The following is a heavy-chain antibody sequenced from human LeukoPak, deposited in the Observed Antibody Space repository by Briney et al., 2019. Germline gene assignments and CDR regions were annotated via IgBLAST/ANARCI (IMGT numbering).Heavy chain of an antibody. V-gene: IGHV1-2*02. CDR2: INPNSGGT. J-gene: IGHJ4*02. CDR3: ARDLNYDYVWGSLL. CDR1: GYTFTGYY. Sequence: ASVKVSCKASGYTFTGYYIHWVRQAPGQGLEGMGWINPNSGGTNYAQNFQGRVTMTRDTSISTAYMELSRLRSDDTAVYYCARDLNYDYVWGSLLWGQGTLVTVSS. D-gene: IGHD3-16*01.